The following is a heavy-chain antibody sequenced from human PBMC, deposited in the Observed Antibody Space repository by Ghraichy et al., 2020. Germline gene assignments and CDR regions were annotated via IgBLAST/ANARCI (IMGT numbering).Heavy chain of an antibody. D-gene: IGHD2-15*01. Sequence: GGSLRLSCAASGFTFSNYVMHWVRQAPGKGLEWVAIISYDEFEKDYANSVKGRFTISRDNSKTTLYLQMNSLRVEDTALYYCARTFDGNRFGGFDLWGQGTMVTVSP. J-gene: IGHJ3*01. CDR3: ARTFDGNRFGGFDL. CDR1: GFTFSNYV. CDR2: ISYDEFEK. V-gene: IGHV3-30*04.